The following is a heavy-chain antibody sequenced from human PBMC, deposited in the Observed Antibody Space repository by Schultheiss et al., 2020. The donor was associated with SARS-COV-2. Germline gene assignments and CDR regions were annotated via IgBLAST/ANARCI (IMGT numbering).Heavy chain of an antibody. CDR2: IIPIFGTA. V-gene: IGHV1-69*01. D-gene: IGHD5-12*01. J-gene: IGHJ4*02. CDR1: GGTFSSYA. Sequence: KISCKASGGTFSSYAISWVRQAPGQGLEWMGGIIPIFGTANYAQKFQGRVTITADESTSTAYMELSSLRSEDTAVYYCARVDRGGYDYYDYWGQGTLVTVSS. CDR3: ARVDRGGYDYYDY.